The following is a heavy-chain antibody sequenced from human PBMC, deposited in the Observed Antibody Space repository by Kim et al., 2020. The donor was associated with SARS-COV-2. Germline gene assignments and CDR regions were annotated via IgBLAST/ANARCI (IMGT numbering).Heavy chain of an antibody. Sequence: LKSRVTISVDTSKNQFSLKLSSVTAADTAVYYCARRAGSGSYYNDNWFDPWGQGTLVTVSS. CDR3: ARRAGSGSYYNDNWFDP. J-gene: IGHJ5*02. V-gene: IGHV4-39*01. D-gene: IGHD3-10*01.